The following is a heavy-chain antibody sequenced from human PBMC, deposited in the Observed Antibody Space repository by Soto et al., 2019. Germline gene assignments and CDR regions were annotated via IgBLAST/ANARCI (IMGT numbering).Heavy chain of an antibody. CDR3: ARDGTYGSGRGPDWCFDL. J-gene: IGHJ2*01. CDR2: IGTLGDT. Sequence: EVQLVESGGGLVQPGGSLRLSCAASGFAFSTYDMHWVRQAAGKGLEWVSAIGTLGDTYYPDSVKGRFTISRENAKNSXXLQMNRLRAVDTAVYYCARDGTYGSGRGPDWCFDLWGRGTLVTVSS. CDR1: GFAFSTYD. V-gene: IGHV3-13*04. D-gene: IGHD3-10*01.